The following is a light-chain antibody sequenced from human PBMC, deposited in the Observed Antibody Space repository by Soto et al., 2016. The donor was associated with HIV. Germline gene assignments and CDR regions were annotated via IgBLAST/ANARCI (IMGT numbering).Light chain of an antibody. Sequence: SYELTQPPSVSVSPGQTASITCSGDKLRNKYVSWYQQKPGQSPVLVIYQDRKRPSGIPERFSGSNSGNTATLTIGGTQAMDEADYYCQAWDSSTSFGGGAKLTV. CDR3: QAWDSSTS. CDR1: KLRNKY. J-gene: IGLJ2*01. V-gene: IGLV3-1*01. CDR2: QDR.